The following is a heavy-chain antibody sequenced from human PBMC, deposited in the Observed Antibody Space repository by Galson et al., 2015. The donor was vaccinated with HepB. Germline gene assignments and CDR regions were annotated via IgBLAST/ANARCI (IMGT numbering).Heavy chain of an antibody. D-gene: IGHD3-10*01. CDR1: GYTFTSYD. V-gene: IGHV1-8*01. Sequence: SCKASGYTFTSYDINWVRQATGQGLEWMGWMNPNSGNTGYAQKFQGRVTMTRNTSISTAYMELSSLRSEDTAVYYCARLYGSGSPIGYWGQGTLVTVSS. CDR2: MNPNSGNT. J-gene: IGHJ4*02. CDR3: ARLYGSGSPIGY.